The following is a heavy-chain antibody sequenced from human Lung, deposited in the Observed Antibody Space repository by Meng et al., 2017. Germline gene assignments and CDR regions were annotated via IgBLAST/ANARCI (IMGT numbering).Heavy chain of an antibody. Sequence: QVQLRQWGAGLLKPSETRSLTCVVSGGSFSDYYWSWIRQPPGKGLEWIGEINHSGSTNYNPSLESRATISVDTSQNNLSLKLSSVTAADSAVYYCARGPTTMAHDFDYWGQGTLVTVSS. CDR1: GGSFSDYY. J-gene: IGHJ4*02. CDR3: ARGPTTMAHDFDY. CDR2: INHSGST. D-gene: IGHD4-11*01. V-gene: IGHV4-34*01.